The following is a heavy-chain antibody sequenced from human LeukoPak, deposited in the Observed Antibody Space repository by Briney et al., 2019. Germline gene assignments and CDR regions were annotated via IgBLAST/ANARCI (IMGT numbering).Heavy chain of an antibody. CDR3: AREFNWGPKGDYFDY. Sequence: GSLRLFLSGSGITFRSYALDWVRQAPGKGLGVGAGISYDGSNKYYADSVKGRFTLSRDNSKNTQYLQMNSLRAEDTAVYYCAREFNWGPKGDYFDYWGQGTLVTVSS. V-gene: IGHV3-30*04. J-gene: IGHJ4*02. CDR2: ISYDGSNK. D-gene: IGHD7-27*01. CDR1: GITFRSYA.